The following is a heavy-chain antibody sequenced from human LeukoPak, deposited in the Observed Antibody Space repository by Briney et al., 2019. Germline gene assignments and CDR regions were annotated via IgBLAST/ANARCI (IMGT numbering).Heavy chain of an antibody. CDR2: MSYDGSNK. CDR1: GFTFSSYG. V-gene: IGHV3-30*18. Sequence: PGGSLRLSCAASGFTFSSYGMHWVRQAPGKGLEWVAVMSYDGSNKCYADPVKGRFTISRDNSKNTLYLQMNSLRAEDTAVYYCAKLGYCSGGSCAARGHDAFDIWGQGTMVTVSS. CDR3: AKLGYCSGGSCAARGHDAFDI. D-gene: IGHD2-15*01. J-gene: IGHJ3*02.